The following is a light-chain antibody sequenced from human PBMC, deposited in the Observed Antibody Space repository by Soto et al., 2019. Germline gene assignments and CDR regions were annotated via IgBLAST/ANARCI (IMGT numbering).Light chain of an antibody. Sequence: QSVLTQPASVSGSPVQSIAISCTGTSSDIGAYNYVSWYQQYPGKAPKLMIYDVSNRPSGVSDRFSGSKSGNTASLTISGLQAEDEAEYYCSSFTSSSTYVFGTATTVTVL. CDR1: SSDIGAYNY. V-gene: IGLV2-14*01. CDR2: DVS. CDR3: SSFTSSSTYV. J-gene: IGLJ1*01.